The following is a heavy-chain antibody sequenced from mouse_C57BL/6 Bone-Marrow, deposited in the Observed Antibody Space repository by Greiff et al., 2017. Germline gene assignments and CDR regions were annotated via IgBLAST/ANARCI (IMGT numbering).Heavy chain of an antibody. CDR1: GFSINSDCY. Sequence: EVQLQQSGPSLVRPSQTLSLTCTVTGFSINSDCYWIWIRQFPGNQLEYIWYTFYSGITYYNPSLESRTYITRDTSKNQFSLKLSSVTTENTATYYCASGRTYYYAMDDWGQGTSGTVSS. CDR2: TFYSGIT. J-gene: IGHJ4*01. CDR3: ASGRTYYYAMDD. V-gene: IGHV3-3*01.